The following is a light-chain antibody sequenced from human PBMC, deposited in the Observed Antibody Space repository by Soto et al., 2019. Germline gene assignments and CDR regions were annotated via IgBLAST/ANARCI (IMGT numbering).Light chain of an antibody. V-gene: IGKV3-20*01. Sequence: EIVLTQSPGTLSLSPGERATLSCRASQSVSSSYLAWYQQKPGQAPRLLIYGASSRATGIPDRFSGSGSGTDSTITISRVVPEDLAVYYGHQYGSSPWTFGQGTKVEIK. CDR3: HQYGSSPWT. CDR2: GAS. CDR1: QSVSSSY. J-gene: IGKJ1*01.